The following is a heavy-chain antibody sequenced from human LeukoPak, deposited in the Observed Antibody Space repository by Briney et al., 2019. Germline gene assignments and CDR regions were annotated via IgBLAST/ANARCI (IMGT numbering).Heavy chain of an antibody. CDR2: INGGGDTP. Sequence: GGSLRLSCAASGFTFNNYAMSWVRQAPGKGLEWVSAINGGGDTPFYADSVKGRFTISRDNFKNTLYLQMSSLRAEDTAIYYCAKVRDSTGWGTLFAYWGQGALVTVSS. D-gene: IGHD6-19*01. CDR1: GFTFNNYA. CDR3: AKVRDSTGWGTLFAY. J-gene: IGHJ4*02. V-gene: IGHV3-23*01.